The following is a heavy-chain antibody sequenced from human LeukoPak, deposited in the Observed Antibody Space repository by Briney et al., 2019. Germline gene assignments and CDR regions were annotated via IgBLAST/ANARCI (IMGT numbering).Heavy chain of an antibody. D-gene: IGHD6-19*01. V-gene: IGHV3-23*01. J-gene: IGHJ4*02. CDR2: ISGSGGST. Sequence: GGSLRLSCAASGFTVSSNYMSWVRQAPGKGLEWVSTISGSGGSTYYADSVKGRFTISRDNSKNTLYLQMNSLRAEDTAVYYCAKAIIAVASNFDYWGQGTLVTVSS. CDR1: GFTVSSNY. CDR3: AKAIIAVASNFDY.